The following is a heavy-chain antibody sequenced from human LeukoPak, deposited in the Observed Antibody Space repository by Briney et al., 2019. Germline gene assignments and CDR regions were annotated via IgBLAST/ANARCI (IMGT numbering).Heavy chain of an antibody. CDR2: ISYDGSNK. CDR3: ARDGPSIIRGVIRGAVAYYYYYMDV. D-gene: IGHD3-10*01. V-gene: IGHV3-30*04. Sequence: GGSLRLSCAASGFTFSSYAMHWVRQAPGKGLEWVAVISYDGSNKYYADSVKGRFTISRDNAKNSLYLQMNSLRAEDTAVYYCARDGPSIIRGVIRGAVAYYYYYMDVWGKGTTVTISS. CDR1: GFTFSSYA. J-gene: IGHJ6*03.